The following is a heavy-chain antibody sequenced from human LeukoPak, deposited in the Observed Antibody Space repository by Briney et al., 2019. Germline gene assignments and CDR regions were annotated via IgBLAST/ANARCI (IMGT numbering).Heavy chain of an antibody. J-gene: IGHJ4*02. CDR1: GFTFSSYA. CDR2: ISGSGGST. V-gene: IGHV3-23*01. D-gene: IGHD2-2*01. Sequence: GGSLRLSCAASGFTFSSYAMSWVRQAPGKGLEWVSAISGSGGSTYYADSVKGRFTISRDNSKNTLYLQMNSLRAEDTAVYYCAKETASPIVVVPAAPQGPFDYWGQGTLVTVSS. CDR3: AKETASPIVVVPAAPQGPFDY.